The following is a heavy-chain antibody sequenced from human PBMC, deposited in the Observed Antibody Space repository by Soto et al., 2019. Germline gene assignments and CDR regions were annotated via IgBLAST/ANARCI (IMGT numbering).Heavy chain of an antibody. CDR1: GVTFRTCG. Sequence: QVQLVESGGGAVQPGRSLRLSCAASGVTFRTCGMHWVRQAPGKGLEWVAIISHDGSNEHYADSVKGRFTISRDNSKNTVYLQMNSLRVEDTALYYCAKDKRSSWTSDYWGQGTLVTVSS. D-gene: IGHD6-13*01. CDR2: ISHDGSNE. V-gene: IGHV3-30*18. CDR3: AKDKRSSWTSDY. J-gene: IGHJ4*02.